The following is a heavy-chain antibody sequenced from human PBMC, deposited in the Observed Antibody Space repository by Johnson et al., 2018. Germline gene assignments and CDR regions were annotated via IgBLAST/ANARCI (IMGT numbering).Heavy chain of an antibody. J-gene: IGHJ3*02. CDR3: ARSLRTKWEGALDI. V-gene: IGHV3-21*06. CDR1: GFTFSSYS. CDR2: ISGSSSHI. Sequence: QLVQSGGGLVKPGGSLRLSCXASGFTFSSYSMTWVRQAPGKGLEWVSSISGSSSHIYNADSVKGRLTISRDNAKNSLYLQMNSPRAEDTAVYYCARSLRTKWEGALDIWGQGTMVTVSS. D-gene: IGHD1-26*01.